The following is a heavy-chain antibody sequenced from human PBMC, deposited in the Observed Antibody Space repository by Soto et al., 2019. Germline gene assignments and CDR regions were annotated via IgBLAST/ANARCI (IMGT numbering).Heavy chain of an antibody. CDR1: GFTFDDYA. V-gene: IGHV3-9*01. CDR2: ISWNSGSI. J-gene: IGHJ6*03. Sequence: GGSLRLSCAASGFTFDDYAMHWVRQAPGKGLEWVSGISWNSGSIGYADSVKGRFTISRDNAKNSLYLQMNSLRAEDTALYYCASGGATVTSDYYYYYMDVWGKGTTVTVSS. D-gene: IGHD4-17*01. CDR3: ASGGATVTSDYYYYYMDV.